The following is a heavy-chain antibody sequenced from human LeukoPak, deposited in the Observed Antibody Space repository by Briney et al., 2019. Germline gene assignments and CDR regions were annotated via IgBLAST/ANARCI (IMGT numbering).Heavy chain of an antibody. J-gene: IGHJ4*02. CDR3: ASSQVGYCSSTSCYHYYFDY. CDR2: IYHSGST. CDR1: GGSISSYY. D-gene: IGHD2-2*01. Sequence: SETLSLTCTVSGGSISSYYWSWIRQPPGKGLEWIGSIYHSGSTYYNPSLKSRVTISVDRSKNQFSLKLSSVTAADTAVYYCASSQVGYCSSTSCYHYYFDYWGQGTLVTVSS. V-gene: IGHV4-59*12.